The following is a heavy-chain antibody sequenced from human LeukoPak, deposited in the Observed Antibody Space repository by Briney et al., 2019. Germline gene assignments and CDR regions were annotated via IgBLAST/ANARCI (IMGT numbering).Heavy chain of an antibody. V-gene: IGHV3-7*01. CDR3: ARVAHCSSTSCYYLYYYYYMDV. CDR1: GYNFSTYW. CDR2: IKEDWGEI. Sequence: GGSLRLSCAASGYNFSTYWMTWVRQVPGRGLEWVANIKEDWGEIYYVDSVKGRFTTSRDNDKNSLYLQMNSLRAEDTAVYYCARVAHCSSTSCYYLYYYYYMDVWGKGTTVTIPS. D-gene: IGHD2-2*01. J-gene: IGHJ6*03.